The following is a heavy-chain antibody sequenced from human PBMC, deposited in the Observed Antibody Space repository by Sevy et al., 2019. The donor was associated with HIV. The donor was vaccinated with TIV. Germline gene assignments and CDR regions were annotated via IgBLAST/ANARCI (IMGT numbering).Heavy chain of an antibody. V-gene: IGHV3-72*01. CDR1: GFAFSDHY. J-gene: IGHJ6*03. CDR3: VRGPNCGVGGCQQISPYCLDV. D-gene: IGHD2-21*01. Sequence: GGSLRLSCAASGFAFSDHYVDWVRQAPGKGLEWVGRIRNRPNRYTTEYAASVEGRSTISREDSRHSLYQQMNSLKTEDSAVYYCVRGPNCGVGGCQQISPYCLDVWGIGATVTVSS. CDR2: IRNRPNRYTT.